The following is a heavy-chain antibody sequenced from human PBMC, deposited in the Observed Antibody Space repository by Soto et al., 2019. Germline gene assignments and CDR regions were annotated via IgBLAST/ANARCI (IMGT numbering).Heavy chain of an antibody. CDR2: IKSKTDGGTT. CDR3: TTGTVGYFDWFLGFDY. V-gene: IGHV3-15*01. D-gene: IGHD3-9*01. CDR1: GFTFSNAW. J-gene: IGHJ4*02. Sequence: KPGGSLRLSCAASGFTFSNAWMSWVRQAPGKGLEWVGRIKSKTDGGTTDYAAPVKGRFTISRDDSKNTLYLQMNSLKTEDTAVYYCTTGTVGYFDWFLGFDYWGQGTLVTSPQ.